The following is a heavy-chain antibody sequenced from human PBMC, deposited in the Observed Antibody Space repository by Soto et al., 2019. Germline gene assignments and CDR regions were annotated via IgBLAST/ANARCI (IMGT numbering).Heavy chain of an antibody. CDR2: IIPIFGTA. J-gene: IGHJ4*02. Sequence: SVKVSCKASRFAFSKFIVTWVRQAPGQGLEWMGGIIPIFGTANYAQKFQGRVTITADESTSTAYMELSSLRSEDTAVYYCAREETPGIAVAFDYWGQGTLVTVSS. D-gene: IGHD6-19*01. CDR1: RFAFSKFI. CDR3: AREETPGIAVAFDY. V-gene: IGHV1-69*13.